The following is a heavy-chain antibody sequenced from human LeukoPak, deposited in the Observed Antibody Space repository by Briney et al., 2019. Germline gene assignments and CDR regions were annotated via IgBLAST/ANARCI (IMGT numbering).Heavy chain of an antibody. CDR3: ARSLRGWLLPVDF. Sequence: PGGSLRLSCAASGFTFNNYGMHWVRQAPGKGLEWVAVISYDGSNKYYADSVKGRFTISRDNSKNTLYLQMNSLRAEDTAVYYCARSLRGWLLPVDFWGQGTMVTVSS. J-gene: IGHJ3*01. D-gene: IGHD3-22*01. CDR1: GFTFNNYG. CDR2: ISYDGSNK. V-gene: IGHV3-30*03.